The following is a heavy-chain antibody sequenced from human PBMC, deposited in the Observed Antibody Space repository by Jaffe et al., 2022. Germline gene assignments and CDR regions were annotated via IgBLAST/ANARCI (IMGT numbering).Heavy chain of an antibody. J-gene: IGHJ3*02. CDR1: GYSISSGYY. CDR2: IYHSGST. D-gene: IGHD3-16*01. CDR3: ARQRRGNDAFDI. V-gene: IGHV4-38-2*01. Sequence: QVQLQESGPGLVKPSETLSLTCAVSGYSISSGYYWGWIRQPPGKGLEWIGSIYHSGSTYYNPSLKSRVTISVDTSKNQFSLKLSSVTAADTAVYYCARQRRGNDAFDIWGQGTMVTVSS.